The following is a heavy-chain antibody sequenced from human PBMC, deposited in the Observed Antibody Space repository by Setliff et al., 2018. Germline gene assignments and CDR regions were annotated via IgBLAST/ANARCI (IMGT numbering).Heavy chain of an antibody. CDR1: GFTFTNYW. CDR3: ARLRKDYGDYYYFDY. V-gene: IGHV3-7*01. D-gene: IGHD4-17*01. CDR2: IKQDGSEK. J-gene: IGHJ4*02. Sequence: GGSLRLSCAASGFTFTNYWINWVRQAPGKGLEWVAHIKQDGSEKYYVDSVKGRFTTSRDNAKNSLYLQMNSLRAEDTAVYYCARLRKDYGDYYYFDYWGQGTLVTVSS.